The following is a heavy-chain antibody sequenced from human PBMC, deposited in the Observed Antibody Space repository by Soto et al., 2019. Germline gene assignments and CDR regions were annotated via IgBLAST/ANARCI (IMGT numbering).Heavy chain of an antibody. CDR3: ARGWGYDNGDYYYAY. D-gene: IGHD3-22*01. Sequence: QVQLIQSGAEVKKPGSSVKVSCKAYGGTFSRYAISWVRQAPGQGLEWMGGITPIFGTANYAQQFQGRVAITADESTRTSYMELRSLRPGDTAVYYCARGWGYDNGDYYYAYWGQGTLITVSS. CDR1: GGTFSRYA. V-gene: IGHV1-69*01. J-gene: IGHJ4*02. CDR2: ITPIFGTA.